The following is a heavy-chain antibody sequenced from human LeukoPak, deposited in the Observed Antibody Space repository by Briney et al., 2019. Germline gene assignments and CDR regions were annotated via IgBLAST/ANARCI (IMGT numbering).Heavy chain of an antibody. D-gene: IGHD2-15*01. V-gene: IGHV1-2*02. CDR2: INPNTNGI. CDR3: ARVQDECSGGSCYYNY. Sequence: ASVKVSCKASGYTISDYFMHWVRQAPGQGLEWMGWINPNTNGINYAQKFQGRVTMTRDTSISTAYMELSRLRSDDKAVYYCARVQDECSGGSCYYNYWGQGTLVTVSS. CDR1: GYTISDYF. J-gene: IGHJ4*02.